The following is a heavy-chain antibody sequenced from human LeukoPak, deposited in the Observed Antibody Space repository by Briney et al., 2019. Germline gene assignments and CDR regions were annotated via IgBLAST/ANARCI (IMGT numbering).Heavy chain of an antibody. V-gene: IGHV3-48*03. Sequence: GGSLRLSCAASGFTFSNYEMNWVRQAPGKGLEWVSNIGSSGSSIYYGDSVKGRFTISRDNAKNTLFLQMDRLRAKDTAVYYCAREGENSSSFLGFYMDVWGKGTTVTVSS. CDR2: IGSSGSSI. J-gene: IGHJ6*03. D-gene: IGHD6-6*01. CDR1: GFTFSNYE. CDR3: AREGENSSSFLGFYMDV.